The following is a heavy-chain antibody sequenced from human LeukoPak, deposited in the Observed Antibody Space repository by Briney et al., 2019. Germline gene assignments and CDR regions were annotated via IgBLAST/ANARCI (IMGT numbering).Heavy chain of an antibody. J-gene: IGHJ3*02. CDR3: ARAYCSSTSCYPHDAFDI. V-gene: IGHV3-30*04. CDR2: ISYDGSNK. Sequence: GGSLRLSCAASGFTFSSYAMHWVRQAPGKGLEWVAVISYDGSNKYYADSVKGRFTISRDNSKNTLYLQMNSLRAEDTAVYYCARAYCSSTSCYPHDAFDIWGLGTMVTVSS. D-gene: IGHD2-2*01. CDR1: GFTFSSYA.